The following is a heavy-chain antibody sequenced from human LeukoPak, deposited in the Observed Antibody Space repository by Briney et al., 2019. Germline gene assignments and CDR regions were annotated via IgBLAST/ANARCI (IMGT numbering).Heavy chain of an antibody. CDR2: ISSSSSYI. CDR3: ARDRNPNSGYTFFDY. J-gene: IGHJ4*02. D-gene: IGHD3-22*01. CDR1: GFTFSSYA. V-gene: IGHV3-21*01. Sequence: GGSLRLSCAASGFTFSSYAMSWVRQAPGKGLEWVSSISSSSSYIYYADSVKGRFTISRDNAKNSLYLQMNSLRAEDTAVYYCARDRNPNSGYTFFDYWGQGTLVTVSS.